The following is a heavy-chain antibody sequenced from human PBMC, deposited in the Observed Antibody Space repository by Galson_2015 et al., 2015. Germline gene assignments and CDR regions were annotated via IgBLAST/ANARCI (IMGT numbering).Heavy chain of an antibody. CDR2: ISYDGSNK. CDR1: GFTFSSYA. CDR3: ARSGLGIAFDI. D-gene: IGHD7-27*01. Sequence: SLRLSCAASGFTFSSYAMHWVRQAPGKGLEWVAVISYDGSNKYYADSVKGRFTISRDNSKNTLYLQMNSLRAEDTAVYYCARSGLGIAFDIRGQGTMVTVSS. J-gene: IGHJ3*02. V-gene: IGHV3-30-3*01.